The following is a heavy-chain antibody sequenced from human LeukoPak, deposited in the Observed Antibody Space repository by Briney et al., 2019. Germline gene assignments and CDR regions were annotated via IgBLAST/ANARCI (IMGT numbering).Heavy chain of an antibody. Sequence: SQTLSLTCTVSGGSISSGSYYWSWIRQPAGKGLEWIGRIYTSGSTNYNPSLKSRVTISVDTSKNQFSLKLYSVTAADTAVYYCARGTFYYYYYMDVWGKGTTVTVSS. CDR1: GGSISSGSYY. J-gene: IGHJ6*03. V-gene: IGHV4-61*02. CDR3: ARGTFYYYYYMDV. CDR2: IYTSGST.